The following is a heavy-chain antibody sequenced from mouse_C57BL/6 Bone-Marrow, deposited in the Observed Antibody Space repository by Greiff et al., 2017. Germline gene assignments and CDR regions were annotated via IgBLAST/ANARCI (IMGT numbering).Heavy chain of an antibody. CDR3: ARRGLTTVVATDAMDY. CDR2: IDPNSGGT. J-gene: IGHJ4*01. Sequence: VQLQQSGAELVKPGASVKLSCKASGYTFTSYWMHWVKQRPGRGLEWIGRIDPNSGGTKYNEKFKSKATLTVDKPSSTAYMQLSSLTSEDSAVYYCARRGLTTVVATDAMDYWGQGTSVTVSS. D-gene: IGHD1-1*01. CDR1: GYTFTSYW. V-gene: IGHV1-72*01.